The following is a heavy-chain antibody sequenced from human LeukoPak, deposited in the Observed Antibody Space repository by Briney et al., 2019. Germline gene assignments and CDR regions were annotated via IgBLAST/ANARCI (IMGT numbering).Heavy chain of an antibody. CDR2: VYYSGST. D-gene: IGHD6-13*01. CDR3: ASASTPGYGNAFDI. J-gene: IGHJ3*02. V-gene: IGHV4-59*08. Sequence: PSETLSLTCTVSGGSISSYYWSWIRQPPGKGLEWIGYVYYSGSTNYNPSLKSRVTISVDTSKNQFPLKLSSVTAADTAVYYCASASTPGYGNAFDIWGQGTMVTVSS. CDR1: GGSISSYY.